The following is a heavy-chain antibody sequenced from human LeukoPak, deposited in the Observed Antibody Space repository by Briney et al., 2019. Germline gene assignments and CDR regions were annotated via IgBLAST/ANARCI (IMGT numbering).Heavy chain of an antibody. CDR1: GFTFSSYS. Sequence: GGSLRLSCAASGFTFSSYSMNWVRQAPGKGLEWVSSISSSSSYIYYADSVKGRFTISRDNAKNSLYLQMNSLRAEDTAVYYCARDAGTGDGGMGYWGQGTLVTASS. CDR3: ARDAGTGDGGMGY. CDR2: ISSSSSYI. J-gene: IGHJ4*02. V-gene: IGHV3-21*01. D-gene: IGHD5-24*01.